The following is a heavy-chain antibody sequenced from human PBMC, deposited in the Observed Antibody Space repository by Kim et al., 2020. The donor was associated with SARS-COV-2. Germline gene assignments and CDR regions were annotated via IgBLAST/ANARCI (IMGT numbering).Heavy chain of an antibody. CDR1: GFTFSDHY. V-gene: IGHV3-7*04. J-gene: IGHJ6*02. D-gene: IGHD6-13*01. CDR3: ARGHYSL. Sequence: GGSLRLSCAASGFTFSDHYMSWIRQAPGKGLEWVANIKSDGSEIYHVDSVKGRFTISRDNAKNSVFLQMNSLRAEDTALYYCARGHYSLWGQGTTVTVPS. CDR2: IKSDGSEI.